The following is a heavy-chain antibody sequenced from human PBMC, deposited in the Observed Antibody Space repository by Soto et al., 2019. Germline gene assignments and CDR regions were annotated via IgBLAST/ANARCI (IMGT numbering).Heavy chain of an antibody. CDR1: GFTFSGSA. CDR3: TTTMITFGGVINTDAFDI. CDR2: IRSKANSYAT. V-gene: IGHV3-73*01. Sequence: EVQLVESGGGLVQPGGSLKLSCAASGFTFSGSAMHWVRQASGKGLEWVGRIRSKANSYATAYAASVKGRFTISRDDSKTTAYLQMNSLKTEDTAVYYCTTTMITFGGVINTDAFDIWGQGTMVTVSS. D-gene: IGHD3-16*02. J-gene: IGHJ3*02.